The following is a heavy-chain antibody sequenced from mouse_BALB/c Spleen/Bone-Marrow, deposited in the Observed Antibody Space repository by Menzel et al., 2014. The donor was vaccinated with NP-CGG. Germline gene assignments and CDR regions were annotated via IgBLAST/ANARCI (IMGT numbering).Heavy chain of an antibody. Sequence: EVQVVESGGGLVQPGGSLKLSCAPSGFTFSDYYMYWVRQTPEKRLEWVAYISNGGGSTYYPDTVKGRFTISRDNAKNTLYLQMSCLKSEDTAMYDCARHNYDENWFAYWGQGTLVTVSA. CDR2: ISNGGGST. CDR1: GFTFSDYY. D-gene: IGHD2-4*01. J-gene: IGHJ3*01. V-gene: IGHV5-12*01. CDR3: ARHNYDENWFAY.